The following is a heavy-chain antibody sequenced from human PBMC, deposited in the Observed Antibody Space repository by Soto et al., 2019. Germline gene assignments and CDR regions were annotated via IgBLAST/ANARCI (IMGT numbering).Heavy chain of an antibody. D-gene: IGHD3-22*01. CDR3: ARDDYDRSGTLDY. V-gene: IGHV1-18*01. CDR1: GYTFTTYG. Sequence: QVQLVQSGAEVRKPGASVKVSCKASGYTFTTYGISWVRQAPGQGLEWMGWISAYTGNTNYAQKLQGRVTMTTDTSTNTGYMELRSLRSDDTAVYYCARDDYDRSGTLDYWGQGTLVTVSS. CDR2: ISAYTGNT. J-gene: IGHJ4*02.